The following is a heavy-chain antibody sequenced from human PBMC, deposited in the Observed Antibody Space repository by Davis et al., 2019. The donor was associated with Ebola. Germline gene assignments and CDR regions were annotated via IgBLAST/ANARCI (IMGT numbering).Heavy chain of an antibody. CDR1: GFIFGNYY. D-gene: IGHD5-12*01. V-gene: IGHV3-7*03. CDR2: IRQDGDEK. J-gene: IGHJ6*02. CDR3: VSGDGRGSSYDMDV. Sequence: GESLKISCAASGFIFGNYYMSWVRQAPGKGPEWVAIIRQDGDEKYYVDSVKGRFTISRDNAKNSLFMQMNSLRAEETAVYYCVSGDGRGSSYDMDVWGQGTTVTVSS.